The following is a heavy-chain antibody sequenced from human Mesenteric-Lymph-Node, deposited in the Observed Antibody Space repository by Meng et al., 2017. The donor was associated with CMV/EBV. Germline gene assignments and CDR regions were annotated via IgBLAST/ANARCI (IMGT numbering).Heavy chain of an antibody. Sequence: GGSLRLSCAASGFIFSNYWMHWVRQAPGKGLVWVSRISSDGSSTNYADSVKGRFIISRDDAKNTVYLQMNSLRAEDTAVYYCAKVRSGWYFDNWGQGTPVTVSS. CDR3: AKVRSGWYFDN. CDR1: GFIFSNYW. CDR2: ISSDGSST. V-gene: IGHV3-74*01. J-gene: IGHJ4*02. D-gene: IGHD6-19*01.